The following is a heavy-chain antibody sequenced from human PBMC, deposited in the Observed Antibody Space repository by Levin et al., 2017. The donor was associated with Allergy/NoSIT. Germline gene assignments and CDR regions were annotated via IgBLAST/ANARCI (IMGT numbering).Heavy chain of an antibody. D-gene: IGHD6-13*01. CDR2: INHSGST. CDR3: ARGGSWYLRHPLYY. J-gene: IGHJ4*02. CDR1: GGSFSGYY. V-gene: IGHV4-34*01. Sequence: GSLRLSCAVYGGSFSGYYWSWIRQPPGKGLEWIGEINHSGSTNYNPSLKSRVTISVDTSKNQFSLKLSSVTAADTAVYYCARGGSWYLRHPLYYWGQGTLVTVSS.